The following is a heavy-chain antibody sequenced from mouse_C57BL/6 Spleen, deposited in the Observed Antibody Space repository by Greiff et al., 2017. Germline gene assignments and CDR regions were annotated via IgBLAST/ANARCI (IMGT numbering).Heavy chain of an antibody. CDR1: GYTFTSYW. Sequence: QVHVKQPGAELVKPGASVKMSCKASGYTFTSYWITWVKQRPGQGLEWIGDIYPGSGSTNYNEKFKSKATLTVDTSSSTAYMQLSSLTSDDSAVYYCARKDGYYPLDYWGQGTTLTVSS. V-gene: IGHV1-55*01. CDR3: ARKDGYYPLDY. CDR2: IYPGSGST. J-gene: IGHJ2*01. D-gene: IGHD2-3*01.